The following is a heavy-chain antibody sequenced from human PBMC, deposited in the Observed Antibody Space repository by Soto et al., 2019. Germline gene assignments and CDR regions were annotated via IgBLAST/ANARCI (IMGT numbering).Heavy chain of an antibody. Sequence: GGSVKVCFKASGGTFSSYAISLVRQAPGQGLEWIGGIIPIFGTANYAQKFQGRVTITADKSTSTAYMELSSLRSEDTAVYYCAREVPYCSSTSCYGPNYYHYGMDVWGQGTTVTVSS. J-gene: IGHJ6*01. CDR3: AREVPYCSSTSCYGPNYYHYGMDV. CDR1: GGTFSSYA. CDR2: IIPIFGTA. D-gene: IGHD2-2*01. V-gene: IGHV1-69*06.